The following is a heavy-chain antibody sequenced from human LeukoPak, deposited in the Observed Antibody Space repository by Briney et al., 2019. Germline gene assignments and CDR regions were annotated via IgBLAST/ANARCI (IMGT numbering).Heavy chain of an antibody. CDR3: ARGPWGSGTTLGGYFDN. J-gene: IGHJ4*02. CDR1: GFXFSSYS. V-gene: IGHV3-48*02. D-gene: IGHD3-16*01. Sequence: GGSLRPSCAASGFXFSSYSIIWVRQAPGKGLEWVSYISGSTNTIYYADSVKGRFTISRDNAKNSLYLQMNSLRDEDTAVYYCARGPWGSGTTLGGYFDNWGQGTLVTVSS. CDR2: ISGSTNTI.